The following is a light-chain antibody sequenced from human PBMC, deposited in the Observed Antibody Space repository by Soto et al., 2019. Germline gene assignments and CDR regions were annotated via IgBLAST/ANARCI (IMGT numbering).Light chain of an antibody. V-gene: IGKV1-5*03. Sequence: DIQMTQSPSTLSASVGDRVTITCRASQSITNSKLAWYQQKPGKAPKVVIYKASSLQSGVPSRFSDSGSGTEFTLTISSLQPDDFATYYCQHYHSYPLTFGGGTKVEIK. J-gene: IGKJ4*01. CDR3: QHYHSYPLT. CDR2: KAS. CDR1: QSITNSK.